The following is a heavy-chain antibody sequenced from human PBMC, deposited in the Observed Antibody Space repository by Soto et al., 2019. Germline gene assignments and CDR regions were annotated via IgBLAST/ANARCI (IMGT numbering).Heavy chain of an antibody. D-gene: IGHD1-26*01. CDR3: GRGRSGQIVVFY. V-gene: IGHV1-2*02. Sequence: GSVKVSCKASGYTFTGHYIHWVRQAPEQGPEWMGEIGPESGATRYAQKFQGRVTMTRDTSITTVYMELKNLSPDDTAVYYCGRGRSGQIVVFYWGQGTLVTVSS. J-gene: IGHJ4*02. CDR2: IGPESGAT. CDR1: GYTFTGHY.